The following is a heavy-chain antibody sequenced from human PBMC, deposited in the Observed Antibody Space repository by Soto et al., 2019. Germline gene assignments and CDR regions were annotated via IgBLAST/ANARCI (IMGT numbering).Heavy chain of an antibody. CDR2: IIPFFNTS. Sequence: QVRLVQSGPEVRKPGSSVKVSCKSSGATFTNYAISWVRQAPGQGLQWMGGIIPFFNTSNYAQKFQGRIRMTADKSKDTVYMDLTSLTSEDTAIYYCARTLWGDIVMETAAKHYFYCLDVWGQGTAVTVSS. V-gene: IGHV1-69*06. J-gene: IGHJ6*02. CDR1: GATFTNYA. CDR3: ARTLWGDIVMETAAKHYFYCLDV. D-gene: IGHD2-2*01.